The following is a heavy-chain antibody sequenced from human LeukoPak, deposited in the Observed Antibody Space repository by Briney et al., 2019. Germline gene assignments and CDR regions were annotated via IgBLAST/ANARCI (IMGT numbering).Heavy chain of an antibody. D-gene: IGHD6-6*01. V-gene: IGHV4-39*07. CDR2: IYYSGST. Sequence: SETLSLTCTVSGGSISSSRYYWGWVRQPPGKGLGWIGSIYYSGSTYYNPSLKSRVTISVDTSKNQCSLKLSSVTAADTAVYYCARDLSRSSSSLDYWGQGTLVTVSS. J-gene: IGHJ4*02. CDR3: ARDLSRSSSSLDY. CDR1: GGSISSSRYY.